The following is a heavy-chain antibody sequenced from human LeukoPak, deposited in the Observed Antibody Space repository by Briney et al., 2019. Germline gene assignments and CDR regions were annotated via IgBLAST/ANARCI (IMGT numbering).Heavy chain of an antibody. CDR1: GGSISSYY. CDR2: IYYSGST. Sequence: SETLSLTCTVSGGSISSYYWSWIRQPPGKGLEWIGYIYYSGSTNYNPSLKSRVTMSVDTSKNQFSLKLSSVTAADTAVYYCARMSYNSGSYSAWGRGTLVTVSS. D-gene: IGHD3-10*01. V-gene: IGHV4-59*12. J-gene: IGHJ5*02. CDR3: ARMSYNSGSYSA.